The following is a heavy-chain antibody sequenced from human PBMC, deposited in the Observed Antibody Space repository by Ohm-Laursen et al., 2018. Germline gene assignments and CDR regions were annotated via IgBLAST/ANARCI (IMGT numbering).Heavy chain of an antibody. Sequence: SLRLSCAASGFTFDDYGMSWVRQVPGKGLEWVSAISRSGDSTYYADSVKGRFTISRDNSKNTLYLQMNSLRAEDTAVYSCVKGPGGYRYGDYWGQGTLVTVSS. CDR2: ISRSGDST. J-gene: IGHJ4*02. CDR1: GFTFDDYG. V-gene: IGHV3-23*01. D-gene: IGHD5-18*01. CDR3: VKGPGGYRYGDY.